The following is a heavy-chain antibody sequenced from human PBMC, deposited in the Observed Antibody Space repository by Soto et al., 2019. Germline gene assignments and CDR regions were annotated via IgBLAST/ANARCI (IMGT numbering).Heavy chain of an antibody. D-gene: IGHD5-18*01. CDR3: ARRGYSYGLDV. Sequence: GESLKISCKGSGYNFATYWIAWVRQLPGKGPEWVGIIYPGDSDTSYSPSFQGQVTISVDKSISTAYLQWNSLKASDTAVYYCARRGYSYGLDVWGQGTKVTVSS. J-gene: IGHJ6*02. CDR2: IYPGDSDT. CDR1: GYNFATYW. V-gene: IGHV5-51*01.